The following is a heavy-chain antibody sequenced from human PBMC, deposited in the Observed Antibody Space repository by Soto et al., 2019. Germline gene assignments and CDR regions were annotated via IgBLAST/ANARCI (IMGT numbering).Heavy chain of an antibody. CDR2: MTSSGDSV. V-gene: IGHV3-48*03. J-gene: IGHJ4*02. CDR1: GFSFSVFN. Sequence: EEQLVESGGGLVQPGGSLTLSCAASGFSFSVFNMNWVRQAPGKGLEWVSYMTSSGDSVYYSDSVKGRFTISRDNAKNSLFLQMNSLRAEDTAVYFCARVAYWGPGTQVTVSS. CDR3: ARVAY.